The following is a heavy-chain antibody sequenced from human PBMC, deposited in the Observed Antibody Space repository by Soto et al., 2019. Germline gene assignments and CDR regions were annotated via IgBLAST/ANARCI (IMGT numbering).Heavy chain of an antibody. V-gene: IGHV3-21*01. CDR1: GITFSNSG. Sequence: VRLVESGGGVVQPGRSLRLSCAASGITFSNSGMHWVRQAPGKGLEWVSSISSSSSYIYYADSVKGRFTISRDNAKNSLYLQMNSLRAEDTAVYYCASWPLTGTSYFDYWGQGTLVTVSS. CDR2: ISSSSSYI. D-gene: IGHD1-20*01. CDR3: ASWPLTGTSYFDY. J-gene: IGHJ4*02.